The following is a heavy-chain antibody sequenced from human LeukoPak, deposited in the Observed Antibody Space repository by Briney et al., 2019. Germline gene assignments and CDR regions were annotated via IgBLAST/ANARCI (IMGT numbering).Heavy chain of an antibody. V-gene: IGHV4-38-2*02. CDR3: ARDVVVAPSWDYYYGMDV. CDR1: GYSISSGYY. J-gene: IGHJ6*02. CDR2: IYHSGST. Sequence: SETLSLTCTVSGYSISSGYYWGWIRQPPGKGLEWIGSIYHSGSTYYNPSLKSRVTISVYTSKNQFSLKLSSVTAADTAVYYCARDVVVAPSWDYYYGMDVWGQGTTVTVSS. D-gene: IGHD2-15*01.